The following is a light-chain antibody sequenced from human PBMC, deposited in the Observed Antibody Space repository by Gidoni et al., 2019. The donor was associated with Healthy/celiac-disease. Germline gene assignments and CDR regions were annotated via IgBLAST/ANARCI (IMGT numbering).Light chain of an antibody. J-gene: IGLJ1*01. CDR1: KLGEKY. V-gene: IGLV3-1*01. CDR2: QDN. CDR3: QAWDSSTVV. Sequence: SYELTQPPSVSVPPGQTASITCSGDKLGEKYACWYQQKPGQSPVLVIYQDNKRPSGIPERFSGSNSGNTATLTISGTQAMDEADYYCQAWDSSTVVFGTGTKVTVL.